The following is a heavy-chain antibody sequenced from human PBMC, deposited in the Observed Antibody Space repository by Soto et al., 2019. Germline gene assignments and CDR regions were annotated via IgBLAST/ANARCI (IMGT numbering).Heavy chain of an antibody. D-gene: IGHD2-2*01. CDR3: ARDSEYQLPITTPYNWFDP. CDR1: GYTFTSYY. J-gene: IGHJ5*02. V-gene: IGHV1-46*01. Sequence: ASVKVSCKASGYTFTSYYMHWVRQAPGQGLEWMGIINPSGGSTSYAQKFQGRVTMTRDTSTSTVYMELSSLRSEDTAVYYRARDSEYQLPITTPYNWFDPWGQGTLVTVSS. CDR2: INPSGGST.